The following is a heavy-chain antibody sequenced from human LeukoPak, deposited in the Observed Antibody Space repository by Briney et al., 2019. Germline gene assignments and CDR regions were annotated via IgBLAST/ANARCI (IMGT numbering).Heavy chain of an antibody. Sequence: PGGSLRLSCAASEFTFSSYAMSWVRPAPGKGLEGVSSISGSGDFTYYADSVKGRFTISRDNAKNSLYLQMNSLRDEDTAVYYCARDWIRSFDPWGHGTLVTVSS. V-gene: IGHV3-23*01. D-gene: IGHD5-12*01. CDR3: ARDWIRSFDP. CDR2: ISGSGDFT. CDR1: EFTFSSYA. J-gene: IGHJ5*02.